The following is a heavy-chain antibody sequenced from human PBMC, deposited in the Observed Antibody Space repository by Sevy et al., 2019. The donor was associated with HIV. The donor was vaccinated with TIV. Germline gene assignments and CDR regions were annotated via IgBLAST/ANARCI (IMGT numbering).Heavy chain of an antibody. J-gene: IGHJ5*02. CDR2: ISSSGTTI. Sequence: GGSLRLSCAASGFTFSSYEMTWVRQTSGKGLEWISSISSSGTTIYYGDSLEGRFTISRDNPKNSLYLQMNSLRAEDTAVYYCARKGGAYDIGFDPWGQGTLVTVSS. D-gene: IGHD3-22*01. V-gene: IGHV3-48*03. CDR3: ARKGGAYDIGFDP. CDR1: GFTFSSYE.